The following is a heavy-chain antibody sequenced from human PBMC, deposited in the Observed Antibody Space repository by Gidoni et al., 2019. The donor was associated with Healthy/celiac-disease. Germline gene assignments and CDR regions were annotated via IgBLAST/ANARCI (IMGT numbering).Heavy chain of an antibody. CDR3: ARGLRYSSGWSLVRD. J-gene: IGHJ4*02. V-gene: IGHV4-34*01. D-gene: IGHD6-19*01. CDR1: GGSFSGYY. Sequence: QVQLQQWGAGLLKPSETLSLTCAVYGGSFSGYYWSWIRQPPGKGLEWIGEINHSGSTNYNPSLKSRVTISVDTSKNQFSLKLSSVTAADTAVYYCARGLRYSSGWSLVRDWGQGTLVTVSS. CDR2: INHSGST.